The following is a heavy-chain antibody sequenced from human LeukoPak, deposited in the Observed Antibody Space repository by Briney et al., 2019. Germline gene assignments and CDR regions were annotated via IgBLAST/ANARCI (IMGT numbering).Heavy chain of an antibody. CDR1: GGSISTTNYF. CDR2: IYYSGST. CDR3: ARDLGYGDPFDY. D-gene: IGHD4-17*01. V-gene: IGHV4-39*07. Sequence: SETLSLTCTVSGGSISTTNYFWGWIRQPPGKGLEWIGNIYYSGSTNYNPSLKSRVTISVDTSKNQFSLKLSPVTAADTAVYFCARDLGYGDPFDYWGQGTLVTVSS. J-gene: IGHJ4*02.